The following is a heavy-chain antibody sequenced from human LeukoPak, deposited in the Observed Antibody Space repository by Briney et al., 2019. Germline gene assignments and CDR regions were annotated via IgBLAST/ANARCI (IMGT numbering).Heavy chain of an antibody. CDR3: ARGEWDTAMAPMDY. J-gene: IGHJ4*02. CDR1: GYTFTSYE. CDR2: INPNSGGT. Sequence: GASVKVSCKASGYTFTSYEINWVRQAPGQGLEWMGWINPNSGGTNYAQKFQGRVTMTRDTSISTAYMELSRLRSDDTAVYYWARGEWDTAMAPMDYWGQGTLVTVSS. V-gene: IGHV1-2*02. D-gene: IGHD5-18*01.